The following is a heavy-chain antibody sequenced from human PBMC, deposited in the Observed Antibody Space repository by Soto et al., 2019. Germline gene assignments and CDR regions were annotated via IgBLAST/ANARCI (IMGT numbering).Heavy chain of an antibody. Sequence: ASVKVSCKASGGTFSRYAISWVRQAPGQGLEWMGGIIPMFGKANYAQKFQGRVTITADESTSTGYMELRSLISEDTAVYYCARDGTLYDSSGYYYVYWGQGTLVTVSS. V-gene: IGHV1-69*13. CDR1: GGTFSRYA. CDR2: IIPMFGKA. J-gene: IGHJ4*02. D-gene: IGHD3-22*01. CDR3: ARDGTLYDSSGYYYVY.